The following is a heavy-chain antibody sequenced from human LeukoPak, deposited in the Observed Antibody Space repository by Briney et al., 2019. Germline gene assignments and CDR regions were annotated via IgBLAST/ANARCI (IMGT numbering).Heavy chain of an antibody. Sequence: GGSVRLSCGASGFTFSTYWMHWVRQAPGKGLVWVSRIDVDGSTTGYADSVKGRFTISRDNAKNTLYLQMNSLRAEDTAVYYCVRGYTYGLDNWGQGTLVTVSS. CDR3: VRGYTYGLDN. CDR1: GFTFSTYW. CDR2: IDVDGSTT. V-gene: IGHV3-74*01. D-gene: IGHD5-18*01. J-gene: IGHJ4*02.